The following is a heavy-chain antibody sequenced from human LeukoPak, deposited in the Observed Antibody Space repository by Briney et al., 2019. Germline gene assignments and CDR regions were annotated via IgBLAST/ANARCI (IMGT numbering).Heavy chain of an antibody. V-gene: IGHV1-2*02. Sequence: ASVKVSCTASGYTFTGYYMHWVRQAPGQGLEWMGWINPNSGGTNYAQKFQGRVTMTRDTSISTAYMELSRLRSDDTAVYYCVLPGEMATSGFDFWGQGNLVTVSS. D-gene: IGHD5-24*01. J-gene: IGHJ4*02. CDR3: VLPGEMATSGFDF. CDR1: GYTFTGYY. CDR2: INPNSGGT.